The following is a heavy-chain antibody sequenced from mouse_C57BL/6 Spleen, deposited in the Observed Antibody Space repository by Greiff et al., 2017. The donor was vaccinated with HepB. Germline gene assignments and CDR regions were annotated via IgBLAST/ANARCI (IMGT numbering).Heavy chain of an antibody. CDR3: ARGIIYYGSPYAMDY. V-gene: IGHV1-54*01. Sequence: QVQLKQSGAELVRPGTSVKVSCKASGYAFTNYLIEWVKQRPGQGLEWIGVINPGSGGTNYNEKFKGKATLTADKSSSTAYMQLSSLTSEDSAVYFCARGIIYYGSPYAMDYWGQGTSVTVSS. CDR2: INPGSGGT. CDR1: GYAFTNYL. D-gene: IGHD1-1*01. J-gene: IGHJ4*01.